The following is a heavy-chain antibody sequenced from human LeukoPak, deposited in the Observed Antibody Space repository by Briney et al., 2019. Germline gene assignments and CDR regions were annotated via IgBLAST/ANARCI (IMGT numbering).Heavy chain of an antibody. CDR1: GFTFSDYY. CDR2: ISSSGSTI. CDR3: ARTVVAARPNRWFDP. Sequence: GGSLRLSCAASGFTFSDYYMSWIRQAPGKGLEWVSYISSSGSTIYYADSVKGRFTISRDNAKNSLHLRMSSLRAEDTAVYYCARTVVAARPNRWFDPWGQGTLVTVSS. D-gene: IGHD6-6*01. J-gene: IGHJ5*02. V-gene: IGHV3-11*01.